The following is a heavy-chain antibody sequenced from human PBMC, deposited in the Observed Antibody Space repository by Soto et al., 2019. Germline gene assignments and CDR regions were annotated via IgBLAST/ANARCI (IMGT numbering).Heavy chain of an antibody. CDR2: VYYTGST. J-gene: IGHJ4*02. CDR3: AREVPSTVTSYFDS. CDR1: GASIINDN. V-gene: IGHV4-59*01. Sequence: SETLSLTCTVSGASIINDNWAWIRQPPGKGLEWTGYVYYTGSTSYNPSLRSRVTISVETSKSQFSLKLASVTAADTAEYFCAREVPSTVTSYFDSWGQGILVTVSS. D-gene: IGHD4-17*01.